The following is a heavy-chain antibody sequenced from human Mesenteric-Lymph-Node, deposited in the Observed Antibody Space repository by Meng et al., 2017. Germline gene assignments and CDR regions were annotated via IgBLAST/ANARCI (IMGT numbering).Heavy chain of an antibody. V-gene: IGHV3-9*01. D-gene: IGHD6-19*01. CDR2: ISWNSGSI. J-gene: IGHJ4*02. CDR1: GFTFDDYA. Sequence: SLKISCAASGFTFDDYAMHWVRQAPGRGLEWVSGISWNSGSIGYADSVKGRFTISRDNAKNTLYLQMNSLRAEDTAVYYCARGYSSGWYYQASFIDYWGQGTLVTVSS. CDR3: ARGYSSGWYYQASFIDY.